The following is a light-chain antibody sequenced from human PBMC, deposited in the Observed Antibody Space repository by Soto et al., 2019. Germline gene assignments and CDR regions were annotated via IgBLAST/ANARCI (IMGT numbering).Light chain of an antibody. Sequence: EIVLTQSPGTLSLSPGERATLSCRASQSVSNNYLAWYQQKPGQAPRLLIYGASNRATVIPDRFSGSGSGIDCTLIISRFEPEDFAVYYCQQYGSSGTFGQGTKVEIK. CDR2: GAS. J-gene: IGKJ1*01. CDR1: QSVSNNY. CDR3: QQYGSSGT. V-gene: IGKV3-20*01.